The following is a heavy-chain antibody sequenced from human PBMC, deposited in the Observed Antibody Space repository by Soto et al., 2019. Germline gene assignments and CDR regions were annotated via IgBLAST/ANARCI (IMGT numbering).Heavy chain of an antibody. CDR3: ARDQVKGTMTIL. CDR2: ISSSGSTI. CDR1: GFTFSDYY. V-gene: IGHV3-11*04. Sequence: GGSLRLSCAASGFTFSDYYMSWIRQAPGKGLEWVSYISSSGSTIYYADSVEGRFTISRDNAKNSLYLQMNSLSAEDTAVYHCARDQVKGTMTILWGQGTLVTVSS. D-gene: IGHD4-17*01. J-gene: IGHJ4*02.